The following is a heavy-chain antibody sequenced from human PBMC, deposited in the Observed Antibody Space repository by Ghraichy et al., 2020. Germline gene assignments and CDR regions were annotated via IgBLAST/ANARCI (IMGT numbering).Heavy chain of an antibody. J-gene: IGHJ6*02. Sequence: GGSLRLSCAASGFTFSSYSMNWVRQAPGKGLEWVSYISSSSSTIYYAESLKGRFTISRDNAKNSLYLQLNSLRDEDTAGYYCARDPGSAYYDFWSGVRTYGMDVWGQGTTVTVSS. CDR3: ARDPGSAYYDFWSGVRTYGMDV. D-gene: IGHD3-3*01. CDR1: GFTFSSYS. V-gene: IGHV3-48*02. CDR2: ISSSSSTI.